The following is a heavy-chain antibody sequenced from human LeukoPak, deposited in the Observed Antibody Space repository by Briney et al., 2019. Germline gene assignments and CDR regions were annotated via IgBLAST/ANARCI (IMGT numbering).Heavy chain of an antibody. CDR1: GLSFDDYA. J-gene: IGHJ5*02. CDR3: AKGLSLEGGSTWKNNWFDA. D-gene: IGHD1-1*01. CDR2: IGWNSVNI. Sequence: SLRLSCAASGLSFDDYAMHWVRQVPGKGLEWVSGIGWNSVNIGYVDSVKGRFTISRDNAKNSLYLQMNSLRVDDTALYFCAKGLSLEGGSTWKNNWFDAWGQGTVVIVSS. V-gene: IGHV3-9*01.